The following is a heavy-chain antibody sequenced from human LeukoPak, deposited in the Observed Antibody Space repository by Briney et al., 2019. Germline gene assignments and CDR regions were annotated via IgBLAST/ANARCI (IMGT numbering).Heavy chain of an antibody. J-gene: IGHJ4*02. V-gene: IGHV4-61*02. CDR2: FYTSGST. CDR1: GGSISSGSYY. Sequence: SETLSLTCTVSGGSISSGSYYWSWIRQPAGKGLEWLGRFYTSGSTNYNPSLKSRVTISVDTSKNQLSLKLSSVTAADTAVYYCARSGEMATISSNRVWGQGTLVTVSS. CDR3: ARSGEMATISSNRV. D-gene: IGHD5-24*01.